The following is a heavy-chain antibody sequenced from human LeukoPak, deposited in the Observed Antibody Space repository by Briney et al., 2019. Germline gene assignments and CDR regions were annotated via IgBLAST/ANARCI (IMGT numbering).Heavy chain of an antibody. D-gene: IGHD3-22*01. CDR3: ARGAYYYDSSGSPYDY. CDR2: IYYSGST. CDR1: GDSINVNY. Sequence: SETLSLTCTISGDSINVNYWSWIRQPPGKGLEWIGHIYYSGSTNYNPSLKSRVTISVDTSKNQFSLKLSSVTAADTAVYYCARGAYYYDSSGSPYDYWGQGTLVTVSS. J-gene: IGHJ4*02. V-gene: IGHV4-59*01.